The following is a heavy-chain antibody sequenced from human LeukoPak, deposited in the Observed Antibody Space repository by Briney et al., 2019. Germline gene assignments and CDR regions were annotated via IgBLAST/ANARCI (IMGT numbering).Heavy chain of an antibody. Sequence: PSETLSLTCTVSGGPISSSSYYWGWIRQPPGKGLEWIGSIYYSGSTYYNPSLKSRVTISVDTSKNQFSLKLSSVTAADTAVYYCARVRQWIFGWFDPWGQGTLVTVSS. D-gene: IGHD2-2*03. J-gene: IGHJ5*02. CDR2: IYYSGST. CDR3: ARVRQWIFGWFDP. V-gene: IGHV4-39*01. CDR1: GGPISSSSYY.